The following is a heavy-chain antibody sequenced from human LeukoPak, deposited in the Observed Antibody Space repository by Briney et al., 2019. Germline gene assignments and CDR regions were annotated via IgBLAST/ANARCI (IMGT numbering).Heavy chain of an antibody. CDR3: ARTHGRRYYFDY. CDR1: GFTFSSYG. CDR2: ISYDGSNK. V-gene: IGHV3-30*04. J-gene: IGHJ4*02. D-gene: IGHD1-14*01. Sequence: GISLRLSCAASGFTFSSYGMHWVRQAPGKGLEWVAVISYDGSNKYYADSVKGRFTISRDNSKNTLYLQMNRLRAGDTAVYYCARTHGRRYYFDYWGQGALVTVSS.